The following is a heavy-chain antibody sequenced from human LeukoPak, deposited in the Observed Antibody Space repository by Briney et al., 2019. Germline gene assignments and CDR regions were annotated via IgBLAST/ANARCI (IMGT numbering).Heavy chain of an antibody. CDR3: AKNYYYDSSGYYYDSNWFDP. D-gene: IGHD3-22*01. CDR1: GFTFSSYA. J-gene: IGHJ5*02. CDR2: IYSGGST. V-gene: IGHV3-66*01. Sequence: GGSLRLSCAASGFTFSSYAMSWVRQAPGKGLEWVSVIYSGGSTYYADSVKGRFTISRDNSKNTLYLQMNSLRAEDTAVYYCAKNYYYDSSGYYYDSNWFDPWGQGTLVTVSS.